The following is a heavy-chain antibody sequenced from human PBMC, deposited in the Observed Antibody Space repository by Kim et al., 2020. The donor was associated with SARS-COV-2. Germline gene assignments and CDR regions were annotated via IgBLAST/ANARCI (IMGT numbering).Heavy chain of an antibody. CDR2: ISSSGSTI. CDR3: ASARPRYFDWFRQENWFDP. Sequence: GGSLRLSCAASGFTFSDYYMSWIRQAPGKGLEWVSYISSSGSTIYYADSVKGRFTISRDNAKNSLYLQMNSLRAEDTAVYYCASARPRYFDWFRQENWFDPWGQGTLVTVSS. D-gene: IGHD3-9*01. CDR1: GFTFSDYY. J-gene: IGHJ5*02. V-gene: IGHV3-11*01.